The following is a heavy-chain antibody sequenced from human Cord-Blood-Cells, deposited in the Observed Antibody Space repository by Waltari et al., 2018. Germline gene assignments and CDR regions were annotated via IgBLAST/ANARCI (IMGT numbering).Heavy chain of an antibody. CDR1: GGSISSYY. CDR2: IYYSGST. CDR3: ARDIPPLGGGPLGSWFDP. D-gene: IGHD2-15*01. V-gene: IGHV4-59*01. Sequence: QVQLQESGPGLVKPSETLSLTCTVSGGSISSYYWSWIRQPPGKGLEWIGYIYYSGSTNYNPSLKSRVTISVDTSKNQFSLKLSSVTAADTAVYYCARDIPPLGGGPLGSWFDPWGQGTLVTISS. J-gene: IGHJ5*02.